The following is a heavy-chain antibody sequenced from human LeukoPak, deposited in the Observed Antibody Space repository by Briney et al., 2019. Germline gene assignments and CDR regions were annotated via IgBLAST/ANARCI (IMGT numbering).Heavy chain of an antibody. Sequence: GGSLRLSCAASGFTFSDHYMSWIRQASGKGLEWVSYISNSGRTIYYADSVKGRFTISRANAENSLYLQMSSLRAEDTAVYYCARVIATRPHYHYYMDVWGKGTTVTVSS. D-gene: IGHD6-6*01. CDR1: GFTFSDHY. CDR3: ARVIATRPHYHYYMDV. CDR2: ISNSGRTI. J-gene: IGHJ6*03. V-gene: IGHV3-11*04.